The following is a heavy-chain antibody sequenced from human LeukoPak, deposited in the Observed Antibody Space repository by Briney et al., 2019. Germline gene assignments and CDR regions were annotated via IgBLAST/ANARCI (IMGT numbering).Heavy chain of an antibody. CDR2: INPNSGGT. V-gene: IGHV1-2*02. Sequence: GASVKVSCKASGYTFTSYGISWVRQAPGQGLEWMGWINPNSGGTNYAQKFQGRVTMTRDTSISTAYMELSRLRSDDTAVYYCACSTVTTQTGVYWGQGTLVTVSS. J-gene: IGHJ4*02. D-gene: IGHD4-17*01. CDR1: GYTFTSYG. CDR3: ACSTVTTQTGVY.